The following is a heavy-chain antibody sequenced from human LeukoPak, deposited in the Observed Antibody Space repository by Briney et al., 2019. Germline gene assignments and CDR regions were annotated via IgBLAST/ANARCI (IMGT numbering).Heavy chain of an antibody. V-gene: IGHV4-30-2*01. CDR3: AREYSSSD. J-gene: IGHJ4*02. D-gene: IGHD6-13*01. CDR2: IYHSGST. CDR1: GGSISSGGYY. Sequence: SQTLSLTCTVSGGSISSGGYYWSWIRQPPGKGLEWIGYIYHSGSTYYNPPLKSRVTISVDRSKNQFSLKLRSVTAADTAVYYCAREYSSSDWGQGTLVTVSS.